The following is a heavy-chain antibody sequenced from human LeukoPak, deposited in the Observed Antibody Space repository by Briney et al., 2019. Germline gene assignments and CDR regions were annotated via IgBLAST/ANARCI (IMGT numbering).Heavy chain of an antibody. J-gene: IGHJ4*02. CDR1: GFIVSDNY. Sequence: SAGSLRLSCAASGFIVSDNYMSWVRQAPGKGLEWVSVIYIDDSDGKTYYAASVKGRFTISRDNSKNTVYLQMISLRAEDTAVYYCARAPPGASGGYFDYWGQGTQVTVSS. CDR3: ARAPPGASGGYFDY. CDR2: IYIDDSDGKT. D-gene: IGHD2-8*02. V-gene: IGHV3-53*01.